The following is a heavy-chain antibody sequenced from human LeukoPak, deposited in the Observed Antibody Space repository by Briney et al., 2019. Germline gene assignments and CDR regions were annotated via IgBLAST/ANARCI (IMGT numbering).Heavy chain of an antibody. Sequence: GGSLRLSCAASGFTFSDYYMSWIRQAPGKGLEWVSYISSSGSAIYYADSVKGRFTISRDNAKNSLYLQMNSLRAEDTAVYYCARGGYCSSTSCYTLPGYWGRGTLVTVSS. CDR2: ISSSGSAI. V-gene: IGHV3-11*01. J-gene: IGHJ4*02. CDR1: GFTFSDYY. D-gene: IGHD2-2*02. CDR3: ARGGYCSSTSCYTLPGY.